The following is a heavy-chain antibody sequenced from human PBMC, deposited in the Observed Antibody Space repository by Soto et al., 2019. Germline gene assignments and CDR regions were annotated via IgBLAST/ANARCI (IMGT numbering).Heavy chain of an antibody. Sequence: GESLKISCKGSGYIFSNYWIGWVRDMPGKGLEWRGIIYPGDSDTRYSPSFQGQVTISADKSISTAYVQWSSLKASDTAMYYRARQRNYGSGSRFYGMDVWGQGTTVTVSS. D-gene: IGHD3-10*01. V-gene: IGHV5-51*01. J-gene: IGHJ6*02. CDR2: IYPGDSDT. CDR1: GYIFSNYW. CDR3: ARQRNYGSGSRFYGMDV.